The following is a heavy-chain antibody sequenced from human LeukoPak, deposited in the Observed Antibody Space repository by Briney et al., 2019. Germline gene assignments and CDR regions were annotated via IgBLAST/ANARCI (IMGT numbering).Heavy chain of an antibody. J-gene: IGHJ6*03. V-gene: IGHV3-33*01. CDR2: IWYDGSNK. CDR3: ARNWLISGTRAQLRAGLAV. CDR1: GFTFSSYG. Sequence: GGSLRLSCAASGFTFSSYGMHWVRQAPGKGLEWVAVIWYDGSNKYYADSVKGRFTISRDNSKNTLYLQMNSLRAEDTAVYYCARNWLISGTRAQLRAGLAVWGKGTRV. D-gene: IGHD3-22*01.